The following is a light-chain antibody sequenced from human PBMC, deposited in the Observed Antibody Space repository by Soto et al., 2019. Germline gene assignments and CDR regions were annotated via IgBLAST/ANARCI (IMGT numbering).Light chain of an antibody. CDR1: SSDVGGYNY. CDR2: DVS. CDR3: SSYRASSTTHYV. J-gene: IGLJ1*01. V-gene: IGLV2-14*03. Sequence: QSALTQPASLSGSPGQSITISSTGTSSDVGGYNYVSWYQQHPGKAPKLMIYDVSNRPSGVSNRFSGSKSGNTASLTISGLQAEDEADYYCSSYRASSTTHYVFGTGTKLTVL.